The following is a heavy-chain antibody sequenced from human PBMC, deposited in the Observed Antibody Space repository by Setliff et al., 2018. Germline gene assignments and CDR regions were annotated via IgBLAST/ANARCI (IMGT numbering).Heavy chain of an antibody. D-gene: IGHD3-22*01. CDR3: ARLWISYESNTYFYPKYFDF. CDR2: IIPIFGTA. J-gene: IGHJ4*02. Sequence: ASVKVSCKASGGTFSSYAISWVRQAPGQGLEWMGGIIPIFGTANYAQKFQGRVTITTDESTSTAYMELSSLRSEDTAVYYCARLWISYESNTYFYPKYFDFWGQGTLVTVSS. V-gene: IGHV1-69*05. CDR1: GGTFSSYA.